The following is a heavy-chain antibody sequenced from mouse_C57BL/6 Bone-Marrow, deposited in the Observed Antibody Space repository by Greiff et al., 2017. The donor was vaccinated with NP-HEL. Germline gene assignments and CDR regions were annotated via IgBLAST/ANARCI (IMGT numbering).Heavy chain of an antibody. CDR3: ARFPSIYYYGSSWAY. J-gene: IGHJ3*01. V-gene: IGHV1-81*01. CDR2: IYPRSGNT. CDR1: GYTFTSYG. Sequence: QVQLQQSGAELARPGASVKLSCKASGYTFTSYGISWVKQRTGQGLEWIGEIYPRSGNTYYNEKFKGKATLTADKSSSTAYMELRSLTSEDSAVYFCARFPSIYYYGSSWAYWGQGTLVTVSA. D-gene: IGHD1-1*01.